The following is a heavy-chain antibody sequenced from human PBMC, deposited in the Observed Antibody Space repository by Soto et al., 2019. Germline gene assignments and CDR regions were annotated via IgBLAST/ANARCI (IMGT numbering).Heavy chain of an antibody. J-gene: IGHJ5*02. CDR3: ARAPNYDYVWGSYRTGWFDP. CDR2: INHSGST. V-gene: IGHV4-34*01. Sequence: AVYGGSFSGYYWSWIRQPPGKGLEWIGEINHSGSTNYNPSLKSRVTISVDTSKNQFSLKLSSVTAADTAVYYCARAPNYDYVWGSYRTGWFDPWGQGTLVTVSS. CDR1: GGSFSGYY. D-gene: IGHD3-16*02.